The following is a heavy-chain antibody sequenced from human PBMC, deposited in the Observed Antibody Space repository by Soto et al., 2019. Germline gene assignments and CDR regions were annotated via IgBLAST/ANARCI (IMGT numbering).Heavy chain of an antibody. CDR3: ARTDLGYCSSTSCYGLPDY. V-gene: IGHV6-1*01. CDR1: GDSVSSNSAA. D-gene: IGHD2-2*01. J-gene: IGHJ4*02. CDR2: TYYRSKWYN. Sequence: TLSLTCAISGDSVSSNSAAWNWIRQSPSRGLEWLGRTYYRSKWYNDYAVSVKSRITINPDTSKNQFSLQLNSVTPEDTAVYYCARTDLGYCSSTSCYGLPDYWGQGTLVTVSS.